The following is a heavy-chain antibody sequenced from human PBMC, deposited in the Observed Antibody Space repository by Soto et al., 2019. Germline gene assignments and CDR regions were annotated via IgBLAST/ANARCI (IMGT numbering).Heavy chain of an antibody. CDR3: ARLSEWVYCSSTSCYDYYYYYGMDV. CDR2: IKQDGSEK. V-gene: IGHV3-7*05. Sequence: GGSLRLSCAASGFTFSSYWMSWVRQAPGKGLEWVANIKQDGSEKYYVDSVKGRFTISRDNAKNSLYLQMNSLRAEDTAVYYCARLSEWVYCSSTSCYDYYYYYGMDVWGQGTTVTVSS. CDR1: GFTFSSYW. D-gene: IGHD2-2*01. J-gene: IGHJ6*02.